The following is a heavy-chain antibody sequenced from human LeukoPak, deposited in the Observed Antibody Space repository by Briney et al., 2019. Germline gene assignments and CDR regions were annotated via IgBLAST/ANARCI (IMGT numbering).Heavy chain of an antibody. CDR3: ARHVWLQPFDY. Sequence: SETLSLTCAVSGFSISSSSFCWGWIRQPPGKGLDWFVGMCYSGSTFYNPSLRSRVTLSVDTTNNQFSLKLSFLTAATTALYYCARHVWLQPFDYWGQGTLVTVSS. CDR2: MCYSGST. J-gene: IGHJ4*02. V-gene: IGHV4-39*01. CDR1: GFSISSSSFC. D-gene: IGHD3-9*01.